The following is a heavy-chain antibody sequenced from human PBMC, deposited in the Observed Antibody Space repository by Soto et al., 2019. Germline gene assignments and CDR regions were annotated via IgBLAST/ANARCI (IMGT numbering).Heavy chain of an antibody. CDR1: GDSMTTVGYY. J-gene: IGHJ4*02. CDR3: TRGDY. CDR2: ISYSGST. Sequence: QVQLQESGPGLVKPSQTLSLTCTVSGDSMTTVGYYWTWIRQHPGQGLEWIAFISYSGSTYYSSSLKGRVAISADTSKNQCSLKLNSVTAADTAVYYCTRGDYWGQGTLVTVSS. V-gene: IGHV4-31*03.